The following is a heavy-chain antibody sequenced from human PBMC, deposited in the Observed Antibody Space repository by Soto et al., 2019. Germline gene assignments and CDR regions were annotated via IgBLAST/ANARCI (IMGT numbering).Heavy chain of an antibody. D-gene: IGHD5-12*01. J-gene: IGHJ4*02. CDR1: GYMFTSHG. V-gene: IGHV1-18*04. Sequence: ASVKVSCKTSGYMFTSHGITWVRQTPGQGLAWVGWISPYSGNTHYAQSLQGRVSMSTDRSTDTAYMELRGLRSDDTAVYYCARLSWLLQHADYWGPGTLVTVSS. CDR2: ISPYSGNT. CDR3: ARLSWLLQHADY.